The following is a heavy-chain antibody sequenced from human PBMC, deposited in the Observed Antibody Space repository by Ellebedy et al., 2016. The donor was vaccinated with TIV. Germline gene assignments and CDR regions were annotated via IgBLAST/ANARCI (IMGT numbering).Heavy chain of an antibody. CDR3: TCSPDYGGKAYYYGMDV. Sequence: PGGSLRLSCAASGFTFSGSAMHWVRQASGKGLEWVGRIRSKANSYATAYAASVKGRVTISRDDSKNTAYLQRNSLKTEDTAVYYCTCSPDYGGKAYYYGMDVWGQGTTVTVSS. J-gene: IGHJ6*02. V-gene: IGHV3-73*01. CDR2: IRSKANSYAT. D-gene: IGHD4-23*01. CDR1: GFTFSGSA.